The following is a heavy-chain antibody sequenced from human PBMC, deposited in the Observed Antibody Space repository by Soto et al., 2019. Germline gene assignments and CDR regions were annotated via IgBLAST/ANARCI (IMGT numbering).Heavy chain of an antibody. CDR1: GYTFTGNY. J-gene: IGHJ5*02. Sequence: SVKVTCKDSGYTFTGNYRHWVRQAPGQGLEWMGWINPNSGGTNYAQKFQGWVTMTRDTSISTAYMELSRLRSDDTAVYYCARGGPWIQLWFTSNWFDPWGQGTLVTVSS. CDR3: ARGGPWIQLWFTSNWFDP. CDR2: INPNSGGT. D-gene: IGHD5-18*01. V-gene: IGHV1-2*04.